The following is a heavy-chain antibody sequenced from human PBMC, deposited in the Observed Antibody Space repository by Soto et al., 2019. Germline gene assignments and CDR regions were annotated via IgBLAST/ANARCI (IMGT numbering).Heavy chain of an antibody. D-gene: IGHD3-22*01. J-gene: IGHJ4*02. Sequence: QVQLQQSGPGLVKPSQTLSLTCAISGDSVSSNSAAWNWIRQSPSRGLEWLGRTYYRSKWYNDYAVSVKSRITITPDTSKNQFSLQLNSVTPEDTAVYYCARVPRGDSSGRGDYYFDYWGQGTLVTVSS. V-gene: IGHV6-1*01. CDR3: ARVPRGDSSGRGDYYFDY. CDR2: TYYRSKWYN. CDR1: GDSVSSNSAA.